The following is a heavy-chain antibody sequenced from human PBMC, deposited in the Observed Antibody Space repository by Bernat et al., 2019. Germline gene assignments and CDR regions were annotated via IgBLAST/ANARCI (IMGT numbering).Heavy chain of an antibody. V-gene: IGHV4-59*08. J-gene: IGHJ4*02. CDR2: IYYSVST. Sequence: QVQLQESGPGLVKPSETLSLTCTVSGGSISSYYWSWIRQPPGKGLDWIGYIYYSVSTNYNPSLKSRVTNSLDTSKNQFSLKLSSVTDAATEVYYCARLNGVFDYGGQGTLVTVSS. CDR3: ARLNGVFDY. D-gene: IGHD2-8*01. CDR1: GGSISSYY.